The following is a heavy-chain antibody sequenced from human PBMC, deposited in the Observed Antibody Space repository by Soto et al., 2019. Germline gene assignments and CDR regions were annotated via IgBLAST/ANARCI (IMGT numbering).Heavy chain of an antibody. J-gene: IGHJ4*02. D-gene: IGHD2-2*01. CDR2: IYYSGTT. CDR1: GGSINSGAYY. V-gene: IGHV4-31*03. CDR3: ARVMKIDTTNGHYQRYFDY. Sequence: QVLLQESGPGLVKPSQTLSLTCSVSGGSINSGAYYWSWIRQHPGKGLEWIGYIYYSGTTYYNPSLKSRVTISVDTSKNEFSLGLTSVTAADTAVYFCARVMKIDTTNGHYQRYFDYWGQGTLVRVSP.